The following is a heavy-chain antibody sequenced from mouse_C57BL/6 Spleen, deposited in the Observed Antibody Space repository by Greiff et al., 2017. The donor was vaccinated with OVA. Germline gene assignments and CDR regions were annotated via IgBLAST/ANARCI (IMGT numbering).Heavy chain of an antibody. CDR1: GYSITSGYY. CDR3: ASEGTTVVARNWFAY. Sequence: DVKLQESGPGLVKPSQSLSLTCSVTGYSITSGYYWNWIRQFPGNKLEWMGYISYDGSNNYNPSLKNRISITRDTSKNQFFLKLNSVTTEDTATYYCASEGTTVVARNWFAYWGQGTLVTVSA. J-gene: IGHJ3*01. D-gene: IGHD1-1*01. V-gene: IGHV3-6*01. CDR2: ISYDGSN.